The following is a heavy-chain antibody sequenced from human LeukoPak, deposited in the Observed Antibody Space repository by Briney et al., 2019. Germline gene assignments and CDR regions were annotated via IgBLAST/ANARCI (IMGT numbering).Heavy chain of an antibody. CDR2: ISSSSSYI. J-gene: IGHJ5*02. CDR3: ARDGDDILTGYYSQNWFDP. V-gene: IGHV3-21*01. CDR1: GFTFSSYS. D-gene: IGHD3-9*01. Sequence: PGGSLRLSCAASGFTFSSYSMNWVRQAPGKGLEWVSSISSSSSYIYYADSVKGRFTISRDNAKNSLYLQMNSLRAEDTAVYYCARDGDDILTGYYSQNWFDPWGQGTLVTVSS.